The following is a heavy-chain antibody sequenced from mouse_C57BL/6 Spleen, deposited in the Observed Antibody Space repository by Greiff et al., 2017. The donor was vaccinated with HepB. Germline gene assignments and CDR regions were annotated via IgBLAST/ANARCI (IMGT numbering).Heavy chain of an antibody. V-gene: IGHV1-82*01. CDR3: ARDTTVVALYYFDD. CDR2: IYPGDGDT. CDR1: GYAFSSSW. D-gene: IGHD1-1*01. J-gene: IGHJ2*01. Sequence: VQLQQSGPELVKPGASVKISCKASGYAFSSSWMNWVKQRPGKGLEWIGRIYPGDGDTNYNGKFKGKATLTADTSSSTAYMQLSSLTSEDSAVYFCARDTTVVALYYFDDWGQGTTLTVSS.